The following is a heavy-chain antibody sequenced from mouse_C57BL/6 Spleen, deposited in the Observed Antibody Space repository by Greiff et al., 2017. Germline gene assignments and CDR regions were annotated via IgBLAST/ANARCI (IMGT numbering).Heavy chain of an antibody. CDR1: GFNIKDDY. CDR2: IDPENGDT. CDR3: TPQLRLRSFAY. D-gene: IGHD3-2*02. Sequence: EVQLQQSGAELVRPGASVKLSCTASGFNIKDDYMHWVKQRPEQGLGGIGWIDPENGDTEYASKFQGKATITADTSSNTAYLQLSSLTSEDTAVYYCTPQLRLRSFAYWGQGTLVTVSA. J-gene: IGHJ3*01. V-gene: IGHV14-4*01.